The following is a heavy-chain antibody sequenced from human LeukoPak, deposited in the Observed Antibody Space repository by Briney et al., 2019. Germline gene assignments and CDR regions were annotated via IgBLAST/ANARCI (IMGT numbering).Heavy chain of an antibody. V-gene: IGHV4-30-2*01. CDR1: GGSISSGGYS. J-gene: IGHJ3*02. Sequence: SETLSLTCAVSGGSISSGGYSWSWIRQPPGKGLEWIGYIYYSGSTYYNPSLKSRVTISVDTSKNQFSLKLSSVTAADTAVYYCAEDAFDIWGQGTMVTVSS. CDR3: AEDAFDI. CDR2: IYYSGST.